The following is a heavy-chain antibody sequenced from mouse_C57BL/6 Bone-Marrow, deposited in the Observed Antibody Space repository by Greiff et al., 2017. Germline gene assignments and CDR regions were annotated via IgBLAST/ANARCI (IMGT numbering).Heavy chain of an antibody. Sequence: EVQRVESEGVLLKPGGALKLSCAAAGFTLSSYGMSWGRQPPDKRLREVATISSGGSYTYYPDGGKGRFNIARDKAKNTLYLQRSSLKSEDTAMYYCARHGRLRRRFAYWGQGTLVSVSA. CDR1: GFTLSSYG. CDR2: ISSGGSYT. CDR3: ARHGRLRRRFAY. D-gene: IGHD2-2*01. V-gene: IGHV5-6*01. J-gene: IGHJ3*01.